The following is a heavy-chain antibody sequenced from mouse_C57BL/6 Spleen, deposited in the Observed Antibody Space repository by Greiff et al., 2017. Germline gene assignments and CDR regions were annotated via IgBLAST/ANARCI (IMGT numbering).Heavy chain of an antibody. Sequence: QVQLKQSGAELVMPGASVKLSCKASGYTFTSYWMHWVKQRPGQGLEWIGEIDPSDSYTNYNQKFKGKSTLTVDKSSSTAYMQLSSLTSEDSAVYYCARGGFTTVPFDYWGQGTTLTVSS. CDR2: IDPSDSYT. D-gene: IGHD1-1*01. J-gene: IGHJ2*01. V-gene: IGHV1-69*01. CDR3: ARGGFTTVPFDY. CDR1: GYTFTSYW.